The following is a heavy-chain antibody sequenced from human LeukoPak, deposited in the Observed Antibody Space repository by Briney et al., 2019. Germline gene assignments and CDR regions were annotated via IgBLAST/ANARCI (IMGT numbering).Heavy chain of an antibody. J-gene: IGHJ4*02. CDR2: IYCSGST. Sequence: SEALSLTCTVSGGSISSYYWSWIRLPPGRGLESIGYIYCSGSTNYNPSLKSRVTISVDTSKNQFSLKLSSVTAADTAVYYCARYWDTAGGYFDSWGQGTLVTVSS. V-gene: IGHV4-59*01. CDR1: GGSISSYY. D-gene: IGHD5-18*01. CDR3: ARYWDTAGGYFDS.